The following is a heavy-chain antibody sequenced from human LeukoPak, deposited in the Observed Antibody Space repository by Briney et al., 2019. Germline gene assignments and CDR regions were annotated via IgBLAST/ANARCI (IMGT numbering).Heavy chain of an antibody. CDR2: INHSGST. D-gene: IGHD6-13*01. CDR3: ARHPLAAAGIRYYYYYMDV. CDR1: GGSFSGYY. V-gene: IGHV4-34*01. J-gene: IGHJ6*03. Sequence: SETLSLTCAVYGGSFSGYYWSWIRQPPGKGLEWIGEINHSGSTNYNPSLKSRVTISVDTSKNQFSLKLGSVTAADTAVYYCARHPLAAAGIRYYYYYMDVWGKGTTVTISS.